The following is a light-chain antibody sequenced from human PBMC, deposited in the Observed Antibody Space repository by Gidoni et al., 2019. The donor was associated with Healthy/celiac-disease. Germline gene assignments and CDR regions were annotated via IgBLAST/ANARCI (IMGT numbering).Light chain of an antibody. V-gene: IGKV3-15*01. CDR2: GAS. CDR1: QRGSSN. J-gene: IGKJ1*01. CDR3: QHYNNWPRT. Sequence: EIVMTQSPATMDVYTGESATLSCRASQRGSSNFAWYQQKPGQAPRLLIYGASTRATGIPARFSGGGSGTEFTLSISSLQSEDFAVYYCQHYNNWPRTLGQGTKVQIQ.